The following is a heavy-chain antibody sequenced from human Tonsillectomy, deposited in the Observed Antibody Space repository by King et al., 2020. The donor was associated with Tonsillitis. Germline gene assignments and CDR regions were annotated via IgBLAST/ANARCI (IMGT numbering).Heavy chain of an antibody. V-gene: IGHV4-31*03. CDR1: GGSIDSADYY. Sequence: HVQLKESGPGLVKPSQTLSLTCSVSGGSIDSADYYWSWIRQPPGKGLEWVGYIYHSGTTYYNPSLKSRLTISVDTSDNQFSLRLSSVTAADTAVYYCARTGKDFWTGYSDDAFDIWGQGTMVTVSS. CDR3: ARTGKDFWTGYSDDAFDI. CDR2: IYHSGTT. J-gene: IGHJ3*02. D-gene: IGHD3/OR15-3a*01.